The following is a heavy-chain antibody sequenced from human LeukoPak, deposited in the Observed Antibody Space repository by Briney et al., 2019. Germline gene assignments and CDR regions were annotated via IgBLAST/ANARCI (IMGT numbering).Heavy chain of an antibody. Sequence: GGSLRLSCAASGFTVSSNYMSWVRPAPGKGLEWVSVFYSGGNTYYADSVKGRFTISRDNSKNTLYLQMNSLRAEDTAVYYCARSSDAIIYFQHWGQGTLVTVSS. J-gene: IGHJ1*01. CDR1: GFTVSSNY. CDR3: ARSSDAIIYFQH. D-gene: IGHD3-9*01. CDR2: FYSGGNT. V-gene: IGHV3-53*01.